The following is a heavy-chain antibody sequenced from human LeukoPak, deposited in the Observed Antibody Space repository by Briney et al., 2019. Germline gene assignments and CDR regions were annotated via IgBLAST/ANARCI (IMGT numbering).Heavy chain of an antibody. V-gene: IGHV3-23*01. Sequence: GGCLRLSCAASGFTLSSHAVGWVRQAPGKGLEWVSGISGSGGSTYYADSVKGRFTISRDNAKNTLYLQMNGLRAEDTAVYYCAGSYNNYYYYYMDVWGKGTTVTVSS. J-gene: IGHJ6*03. CDR3: AGSYNNYYYYYMDV. D-gene: IGHD1-1*01. CDR2: ISGSGGST. CDR1: GFTLSSHA.